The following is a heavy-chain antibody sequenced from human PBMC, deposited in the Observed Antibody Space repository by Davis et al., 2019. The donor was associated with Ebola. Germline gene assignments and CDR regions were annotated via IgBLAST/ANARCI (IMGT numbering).Heavy chain of an antibody. Sequence: ASVKVSCKASGYTFTSYGISWVRQAPGQGLEWMGWINPNSGGTNYAQKFQGRVTMTRDTSISTAYMELSRLRSDDTAVYYCARVNYYGSGSYWGDYWGQGTLVTVSS. CDR2: INPNSGGT. CDR3: ARVNYYGSGSYWGDY. V-gene: IGHV1-2*02. D-gene: IGHD3-10*01. CDR1: GYTFTSYG. J-gene: IGHJ4*02.